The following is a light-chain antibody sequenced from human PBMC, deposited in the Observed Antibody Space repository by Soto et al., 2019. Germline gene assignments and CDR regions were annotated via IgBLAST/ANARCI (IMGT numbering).Light chain of an antibody. CDR1: QSVSSNN. CDR3: QQYGRSPFT. Sequence: EIVLTQSPGTLSLSPGERATLSCRASQSVSSNNLAWYQQRPGQAPRVVIYGASTSATGIPERFSGSGPGTDFTLTISRLEPEDFAVYYCQQYGRSPFTFGPGTKVDIK. J-gene: IGKJ3*01. V-gene: IGKV3-20*01. CDR2: GAS.